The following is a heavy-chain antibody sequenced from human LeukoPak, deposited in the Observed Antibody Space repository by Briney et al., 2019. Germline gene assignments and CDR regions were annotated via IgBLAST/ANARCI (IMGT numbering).Heavy chain of an antibody. CDR1: GYSFTTFW. V-gene: IGHV5-51*01. Sequence: GESLKISCKGSGYSFTTFWIGWVRQMPGKGLEWMGLIYPGDSDTRYSPSFQGQVTISADKSISTAYLQWSSLKASDTAIYYCACDSTGYSNGWYGYWGQGTLVTVSS. J-gene: IGHJ4*02. D-gene: IGHD5-18*01. CDR3: ACDSTGYSNGWYGY. CDR2: IYPGDSDT.